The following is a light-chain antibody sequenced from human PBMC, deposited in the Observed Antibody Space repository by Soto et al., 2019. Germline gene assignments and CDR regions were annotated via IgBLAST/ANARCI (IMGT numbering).Light chain of an antibody. J-gene: IGKJ5*01. Sequence: DIQMTQSPSSRSASVGDRVNITCRASQTVSSYLNWYQQKPGTVPKLLIYATSNLQSGVPSRFSGRGFGTDFTLTISSLQPEDFATYYCQQSFTTPSFGQGTRLEI. V-gene: IGKV1-39*01. CDR2: ATS. CDR1: QTVSSY. CDR3: QQSFTTPS.